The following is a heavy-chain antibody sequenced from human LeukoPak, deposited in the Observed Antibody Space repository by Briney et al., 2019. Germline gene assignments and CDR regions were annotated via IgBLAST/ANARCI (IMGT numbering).Heavy chain of an antibody. CDR2: ISYDGSNK. CDR3: AKNQAHYYDNYGYYMDY. V-gene: IGHV3-30*18. CDR1: GFTFSSYG. Sequence: GGSLRLSCAASGFTFSSYGMHWVRQAPGKGLEWVAVISYDGSNKYYADSVKGRFTISRDNSKNTLYLQMNSLRAEDTALYYCAKNQAHYYDNYGYYMDYWGQGTLVTVSS. J-gene: IGHJ4*02. D-gene: IGHD3-22*01.